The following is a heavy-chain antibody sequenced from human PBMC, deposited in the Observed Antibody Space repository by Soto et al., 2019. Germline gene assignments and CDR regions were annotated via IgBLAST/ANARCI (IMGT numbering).Heavy chain of an antibody. D-gene: IGHD3-10*01. CDR2: IKQDGSEK. V-gene: IGHV3-7*01. CDR1: GFTFSSYW. Sequence: GGSLRLSCAASGFTFSSYWMSWVRQAPGKGLEWVANIKQDGSEKYYVDSVKGRFTISRDNAKNSLHLQMNSLRAEDTAVYYCARHQYYYGSGSVFDAFDIWGQGTMVTVSS. CDR3: ARHQYYYGSGSVFDAFDI. J-gene: IGHJ3*02.